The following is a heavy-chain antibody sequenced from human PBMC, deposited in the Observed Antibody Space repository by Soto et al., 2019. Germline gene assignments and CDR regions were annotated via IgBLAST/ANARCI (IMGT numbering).Heavy chain of an antibody. CDR3: ARQSTVTGNYYFDS. D-gene: IGHD4-17*01. J-gene: IGHJ4*02. Sequence: PSETLSLTCPVSGGSISSRGFYWTWIRQLPGKGLEWIGYISYSGSTNYSPSLKSRLDISIDTSDNHFSLKPTSVTAADTAVYYCARQSTVTGNYYFDSWGQGTRVTVS. V-gene: IGHV4-31*03. CDR1: GGSISSRGFY. CDR2: ISYSGST.